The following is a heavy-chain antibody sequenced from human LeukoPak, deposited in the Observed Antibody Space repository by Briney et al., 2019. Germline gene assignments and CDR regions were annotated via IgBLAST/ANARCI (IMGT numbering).Heavy chain of an antibody. J-gene: IGHJ4*02. Sequence: GGSLRLSCAASGFTFSGYAMSWVRQAPGKGLEWVSAISGSGGSTYYADSVKGRFTISRDNSKNTLYLQMNSLRAEDTAVYYCAKVSTRRIVVVVAARYFDYWGQGTLVTVSS. CDR2: ISGSGGST. CDR1: GFTFSGYA. CDR3: AKVSTRRIVVVVAARYFDY. D-gene: IGHD2-15*01. V-gene: IGHV3-23*01.